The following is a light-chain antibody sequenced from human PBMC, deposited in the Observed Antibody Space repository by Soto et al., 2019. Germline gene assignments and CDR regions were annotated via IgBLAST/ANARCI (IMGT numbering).Light chain of an antibody. CDR3: QQYNNWSPWT. J-gene: IGKJ1*01. V-gene: IGKV3-15*01. CDR2: VAS. Sequence: EIVMTQSPATLSVSPGERATLSCRASQSFSSNLAWYQQKPGQAPRLLIYVASTRATGIPARFSGSGSGTEFTLTISSLQSEDFAVYYCQQYNNWSPWTFGQGTKVDIK. CDR1: QSFSSN.